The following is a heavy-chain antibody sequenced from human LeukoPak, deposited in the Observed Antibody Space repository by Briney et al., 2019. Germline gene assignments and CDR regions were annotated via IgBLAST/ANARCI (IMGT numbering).Heavy chain of an antibody. CDR3: ARGDDYGGAWYYFDY. Sequence: GGSLRLSCEASGFTFSNYWMHWVRQAPGKGLVWVSHINSDGSTTSHADSVKGRFTISRDNSKNTLFLQMNSLRAEDTAEYYCARGDDYGGAWYYFDYWGQGTLVTVSS. V-gene: IGHV3-74*01. D-gene: IGHD4-23*01. J-gene: IGHJ4*02. CDR1: GFTFSNYW. CDR2: INSDGSTT.